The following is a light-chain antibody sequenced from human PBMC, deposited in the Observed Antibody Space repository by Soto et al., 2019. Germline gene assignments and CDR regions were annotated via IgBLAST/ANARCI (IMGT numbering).Light chain of an antibody. CDR2: EVS. J-gene: IGLJ3*02. CDR3: SSSAGIYHYLV. V-gene: IGLV2-14*01. CDR1: SSDVGIYNY. Sequence: QSVLTQPASVSGSPGQSIAISCTGSSSDVGIYNYVSWYQQHPGKVPKLIIYEVSNRPSGVSNRFSGSKSGYTASLTVSGLQTEDEAFYYCSSSAGIYHYLVFGGGTQLTVL.